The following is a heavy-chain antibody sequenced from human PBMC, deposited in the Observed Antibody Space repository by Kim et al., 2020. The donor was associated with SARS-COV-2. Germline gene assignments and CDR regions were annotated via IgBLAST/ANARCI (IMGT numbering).Heavy chain of an antibody. V-gene: IGHV3-53*01. Sequence: GGSLRLSCAASGFTVSSNYMSWVRQAPGKGLEWVSVIYSGGSTYYADSVKGRFTISRDNSKNTLYLQMNSLRAEDTAVYYCVMITFGGVLDYWGQGTLVTVSS. D-gene: IGHD3-16*01. CDR3: VMITFGGVLDY. CDR2: IYSGGST. J-gene: IGHJ4*02. CDR1: GFTVSSNY.